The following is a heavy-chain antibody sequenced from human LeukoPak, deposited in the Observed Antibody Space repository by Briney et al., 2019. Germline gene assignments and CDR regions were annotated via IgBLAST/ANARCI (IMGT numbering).Heavy chain of an antibody. Sequence: GGSLRLSCAASGFTVSSNYMSWARQAPGKGLEWVSVIYSGGSTYYADSVKGRFTISRDNSKNTLYLQMNSLRAEDTAVYYCARPVGISLSHYGMDVWGQGTTVTVSS. D-gene: IGHD2-21*01. V-gene: IGHV3-53*01. CDR2: IYSGGST. J-gene: IGHJ6*02. CDR1: GFTVSSNY. CDR3: ARPVGISLSHYGMDV.